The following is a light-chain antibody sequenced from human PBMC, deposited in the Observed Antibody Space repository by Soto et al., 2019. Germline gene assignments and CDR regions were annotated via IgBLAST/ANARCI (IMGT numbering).Light chain of an antibody. V-gene: IGKV1-39*01. CDR3: QQTYSSPRT. J-gene: IGKJ1*01. CDR1: QSISNF. Sequence: DIQLTQSPSSLSESAGDRVVITFPASQSISNFLNWYQKKPGKAPNLLIYAASSLQTGVPSRFPASGSGTDFTLTLRDLQPEDLPVDDGQQTYSSPRTFGQGTKVDIK. CDR2: AAS.